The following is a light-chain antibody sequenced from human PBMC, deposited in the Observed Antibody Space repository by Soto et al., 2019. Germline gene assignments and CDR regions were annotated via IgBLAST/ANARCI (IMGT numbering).Light chain of an antibody. J-gene: IGKJ1*01. Sequence: EILLTRSPCTLALSPGERATLSCRASQSVSSSYLAWYQQKPGQAPRLLMYGASTRATGIPAGFSGSGSGTEFTLTISRLEPEDLEVYYCQQYDNSVWTFGQGTKVDIK. CDR3: QQYDNSVWT. CDR1: QSVSSSY. CDR2: GAS. V-gene: IGKV3-20*01.